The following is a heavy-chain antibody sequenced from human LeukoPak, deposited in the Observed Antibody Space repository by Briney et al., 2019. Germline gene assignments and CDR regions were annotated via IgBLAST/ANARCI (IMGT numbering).Heavy chain of an antibody. D-gene: IGHD1-26*01. V-gene: IGHV3-11*04. J-gene: IGHJ4*02. Sequence: LSLTCTVSGGSISSYYWSWIRQPPGKGLEWVSYISSSSDTIYYADSVKGRFTISRDNAKNSLYLQMNSLRAEDTAVYYCASGMRVGPNIWGQGTLVTVSS. CDR3: ASGMRVGPNI. CDR2: ISSSSDTI. CDR1: GGSISSYY.